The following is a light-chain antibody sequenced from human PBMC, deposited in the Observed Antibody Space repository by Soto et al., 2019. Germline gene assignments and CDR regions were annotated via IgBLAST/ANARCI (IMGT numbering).Light chain of an antibody. CDR3: QSYDIGLSGAM. J-gene: IGLJ3*02. CDR2: GTS. V-gene: IGLV1-40*01. Sequence: QAVLTQPPSVSGAPGQRVTISCTGSSSNVGAGYDVHWYQQLPGTAPKLLIFGTSSRPSGVPARFSGSKSGTSASLAITGLQAEDEADYYCQSYDIGLSGAMFGGGTKVTVL. CDR1: SSNVGAGYD.